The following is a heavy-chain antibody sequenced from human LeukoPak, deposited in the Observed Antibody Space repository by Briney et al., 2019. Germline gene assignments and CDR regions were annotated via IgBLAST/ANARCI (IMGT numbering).Heavy chain of an antibody. Sequence: GGSLRLSCAASGFTFDDYAMHWVRQAPGKGLEWVSAISWNSGSIGYADSVKGRFTISGDNAKNSLYLQMNSLRVEDTALYYCAKDYGSGSGFDYWGQGTLVTVSS. CDR2: ISWNSGSI. J-gene: IGHJ4*02. CDR1: GFTFDDYA. V-gene: IGHV3-9*01. CDR3: AKDYGSGSGFDY. D-gene: IGHD3-10*01.